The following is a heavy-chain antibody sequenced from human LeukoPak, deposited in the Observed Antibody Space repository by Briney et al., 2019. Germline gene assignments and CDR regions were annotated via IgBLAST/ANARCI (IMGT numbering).Heavy chain of an antibody. V-gene: IGHV1-69*04. D-gene: IGHD6-6*01. J-gene: IGHJ4*02. Sequence: ASVKVSCKASGGTFSSYAISWVRQAPGQGLEWMGRIIPILGIANYAQKFQGRVTITADKSTSTAYMELSSLRSEDTAVYYCARDGEQLVLDYWGQGTLVTVSS. CDR1: GGTFSSYA. CDR3: ARDGEQLVLDY. CDR2: IIPILGIA.